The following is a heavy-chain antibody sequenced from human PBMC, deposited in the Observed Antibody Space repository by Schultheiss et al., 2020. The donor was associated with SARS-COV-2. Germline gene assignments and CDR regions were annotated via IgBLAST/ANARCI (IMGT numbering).Heavy chain of an antibody. J-gene: IGHJ6*02. D-gene: IGHD2-21*01. CDR3: ARGPFASGQRPYYYGMDV. Sequence: GESLKISCAASGFTFRMYDMHWVRQGIGKGLEWVSVIGIAGDTYYRGSVEGRFTISRENAKNSFYLQMNNLRAGDTAVYYCARGPFASGQRPYYYGMDVWGQGTTVTVSS. CDR1: GFTFRMYD. CDR2: IGIAGDT. V-gene: IGHV3-13*01.